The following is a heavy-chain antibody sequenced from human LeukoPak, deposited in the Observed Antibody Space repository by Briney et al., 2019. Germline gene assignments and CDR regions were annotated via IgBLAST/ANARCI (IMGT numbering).Heavy chain of an antibody. D-gene: IGHD3-22*01. Sequence: GGSLRLSCAASGFTFSSYGMHWVRQAPGKGLEWVAVISYDGSNKYYADSVKGRFTISRDNSKNTLYLQMNSLRAEDTAVYYCAKDLHYYDSSGCPDYWGQGTLVTVSS. CDR2: ISYDGSNK. CDR1: GFTFSSYG. CDR3: AKDLHYYDSSGCPDY. J-gene: IGHJ4*02. V-gene: IGHV3-30*18.